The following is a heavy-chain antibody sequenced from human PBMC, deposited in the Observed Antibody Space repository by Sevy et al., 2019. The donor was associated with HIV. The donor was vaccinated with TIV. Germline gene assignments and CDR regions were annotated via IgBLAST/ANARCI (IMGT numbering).Heavy chain of an antibody. J-gene: IGHJ4*02. D-gene: IGHD4-17*01. V-gene: IGHV3-30*18. CDR1: GFTFSSYG. Sequence: GGSLRLSCAASGFTFSSYGMHWVRQAPGNGLEWVAVISYDGSNKYYADSVKGRFTISRDNSKNTLYLQMNSLRAEDTAVYYCAKDMTTVTTTYFDYSGQGTLVTVSS. CDR3: AKDMTTVTTTYFDY. CDR2: ISYDGSNK.